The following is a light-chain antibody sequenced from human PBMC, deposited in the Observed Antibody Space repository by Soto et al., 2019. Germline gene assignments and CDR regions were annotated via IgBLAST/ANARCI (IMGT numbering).Light chain of an antibody. CDR3: QKYNSAPLT. J-gene: IGKJ4*01. V-gene: IGKV1-39*01. CDR2: AAS. CDR1: QSISSY. Sequence: DIQMTQSPSSLSASVRDRVTITCRASQSISSYLNWYQQKPGKAPKLLIYAASSLQSGVPSRFSGSGSGTDFTLTISSLQPEDVAAYYCQKYNSAPLTFGGGTKVDIK.